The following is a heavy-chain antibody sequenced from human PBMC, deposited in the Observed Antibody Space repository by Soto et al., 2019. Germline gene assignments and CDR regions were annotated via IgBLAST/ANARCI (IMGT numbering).Heavy chain of an antibody. J-gene: IGHJ6*02. D-gene: IGHD5-12*01. Sequence: GGSLRLSCSASGFTFSMFSMHWVRQAPGKGLEWVSAISGSGGSTYYADSVKGRFTISRDNSKNTLYLQMNSLRAEDTAVYYCAKVPTDIAPPRPYYYYGMDVWGQGTTVTVSS. CDR3: AKVPTDIAPPRPYYYYGMDV. CDR1: GFTFSMFS. CDR2: ISGSGGST. V-gene: IGHV3-23*01.